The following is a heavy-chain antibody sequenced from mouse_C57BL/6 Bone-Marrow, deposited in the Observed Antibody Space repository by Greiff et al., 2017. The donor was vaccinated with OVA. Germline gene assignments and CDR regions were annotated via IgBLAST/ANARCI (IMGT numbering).Heavy chain of an antibody. CDR3: ARRESTYAMDY. J-gene: IGHJ4*01. Sequence: EVKVEESGGGLVQPGGSLKLSCAASGFTFSDYYMYWVRQTPEKRLEWVAYISNGGGSTYYPDTVKGRFTISRDNAKNTLYLQMSRLKSEDTAMYYCARRESTYAMDYWGQGTSVTVSS. CDR1: GFTFSDYY. CDR2: ISNGGGST. V-gene: IGHV5-12*01.